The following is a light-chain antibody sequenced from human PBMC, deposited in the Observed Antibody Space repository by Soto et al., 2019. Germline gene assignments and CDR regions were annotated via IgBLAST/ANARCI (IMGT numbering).Light chain of an antibody. CDR3: AGWDDSLNGWV. CDR1: RSNIGSNT. V-gene: IGLV1-44*01. Sequence: QSVLTQPPSASGTPGQRVTISCSGSRSNIGSNTVNWYQQLPGTAPKLLIYSNNQWPSGVPDRFSGSKSGTSASLAISGLQSEDEADYYCAGWDDSLNGWVFGGGTKVTVL. J-gene: IGLJ3*02. CDR2: SNN.